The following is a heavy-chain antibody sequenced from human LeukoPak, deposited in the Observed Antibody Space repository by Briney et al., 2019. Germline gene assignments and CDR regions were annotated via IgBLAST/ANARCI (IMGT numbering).Heavy chain of an antibody. D-gene: IGHD6-19*01. CDR2: INSDGSST. V-gene: IGHV3-74*01. J-gene: IGHJ6*02. CDR3: ARDQVAVAANYYCYGMDV. Sequence: QPGGSLRLSCAASGFTFSSYCMHWVRQAPGKGLVWVSHINSDGSSTSYADSVKGRFTISRDNAKNSLYLQMNSLRAEDTAVYYCARDQVAVAANYYCYGMDVWGQGTTVTVSS. CDR1: GFTFSSYC.